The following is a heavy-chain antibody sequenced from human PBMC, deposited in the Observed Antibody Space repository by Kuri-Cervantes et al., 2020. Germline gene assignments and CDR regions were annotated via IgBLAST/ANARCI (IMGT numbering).Heavy chain of an antibody. CDR3: ARRDDTSGSPYFDY. D-gene: IGHD3-22*01. Sequence: GSLRLSCTVSGGSISSSSYYWDWIRQPPGKGLEWIGSIYYSGSAHHNPSLKSRVTISVHTSKNQFSLKLSSVTAADTAVYYCARRDDTSGSPYFDYWGQGTLVTVSS. J-gene: IGHJ4*02. CDR2: IYYSGSA. V-gene: IGHV4-39*01. CDR1: GGSISSSSYY.